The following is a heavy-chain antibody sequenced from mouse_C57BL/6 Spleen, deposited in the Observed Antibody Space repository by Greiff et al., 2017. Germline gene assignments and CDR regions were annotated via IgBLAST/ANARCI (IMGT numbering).Heavy chain of an antibody. Sequence: EVQLQQSGPELVKPGASVKISCKASGYTFTDYYMNWVKQSHGKSLEWIGDINPNNGGTSYNQKFKGKATLTVDKSSSTAYMELRSLTSEDSAVYYCANLPYYYAMDYWGQGTSVTVSS. CDR2: INPNNGGT. CDR3: ANLPYYYAMDY. V-gene: IGHV1-26*01. CDR1: GYTFTDYY. J-gene: IGHJ4*01.